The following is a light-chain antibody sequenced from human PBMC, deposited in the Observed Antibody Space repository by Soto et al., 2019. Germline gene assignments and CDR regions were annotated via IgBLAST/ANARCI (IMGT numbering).Light chain of an antibody. J-gene: IGKJ3*01. Sequence: DIVLTQSPGTLSLSPGERATLSCRASQSVSSKYLAWDQQKPGQPPRVLIYGTSIRATGIPERFSGGGSGTDFTLTITRLESEDFAVYYCQQYGSSLFTFGPGTKVDF. CDR3: QQYGSSLFT. V-gene: IGKV3-20*01. CDR2: GTS. CDR1: QSVSSKY.